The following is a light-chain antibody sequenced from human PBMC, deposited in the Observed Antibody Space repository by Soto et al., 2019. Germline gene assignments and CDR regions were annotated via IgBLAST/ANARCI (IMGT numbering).Light chain of an antibody. J-gene: IGLJ2*01. CDR3: ETWDSSVV. Sequence: QSVLTQSSSASASLGSSVKLTCTLSSGHSSYIIAWHQQQPGKAPRYLMKLEGSGSYNKGSGVPDRFSGSSSGADRYLTISNLQSEDEDYYYCETWDSSVVFGGGTKLTVL. V-gene: IGLV4-60*03. CDR2: LEGSGSY. CDR1: SGHSSYI.